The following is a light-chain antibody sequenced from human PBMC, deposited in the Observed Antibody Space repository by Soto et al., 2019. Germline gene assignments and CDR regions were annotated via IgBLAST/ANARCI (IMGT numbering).Light chain of an antibody. CDR2: SAS. V-gene: IGKV1-39*01. CDR3: QQTYSAPPT. CDR1: QTLNNY. J-gene: IGKJ1*01. Sequence: DIQMTQPPSSVSASVGDRVTITCRASQTLNNYLHWYQQRPGEAPKLLIYSASNLQTGVPPRFSGSGSGTHFTLTISSLQPEDFATYFCQQTYSAPPTFGQGTKVDI.